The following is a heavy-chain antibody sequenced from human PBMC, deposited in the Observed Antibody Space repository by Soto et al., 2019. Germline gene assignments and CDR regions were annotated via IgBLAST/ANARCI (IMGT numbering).Heavy chain of an antibody. CDR3: ARDRGAYCGGDCYLDY. V-gene: IGHV4-30-4*01. Sequence: QVQLQESGPGLVKPSQTLSLTCTVSGGSISSGDYYWSWIRQPPGKGLEWIGYIYYSGSTYYNPSLKRRVTISVDTSKNQFSLKLSSVTAADTAVYYCARDRGAYCGGDCYLDYWGQGTLVTVSS. CDR1: GGSISSGDYY. D-gene: IGHD2-21*02. CDR2: IYYSGST. J-gene: IGHJ4*02.